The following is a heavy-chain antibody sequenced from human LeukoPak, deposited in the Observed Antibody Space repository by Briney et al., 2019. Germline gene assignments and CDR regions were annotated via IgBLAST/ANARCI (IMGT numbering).Heavy chain of an antibody. Sequence: GGSLRLSCAASGFTFSSYAMHWVRQAPGKGLEWVAVISYDGSNKYYADSVKGRFTISRDNSKNTLYLQMNSLRAEGTAVYYCARSFGGVYYYGMDVWGQGTTVTVSS. CDR3: ARSFGGVYYYGMDV. CDR2: ISYDGSNK. V-gene: IGHV3-30*04. CDR1: GFTFSSYA. D-gene: IGHD3-10*01. J-gene: IGHJ6*02.